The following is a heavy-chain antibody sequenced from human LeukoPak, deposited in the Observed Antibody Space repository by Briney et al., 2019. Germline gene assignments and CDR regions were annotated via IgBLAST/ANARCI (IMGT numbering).Heavy chain of an antibody. J-gene: IGHJ4*02. V-gene: IGHV4-39*01. CDR1: GGSISSSSYY. D-gene: IGHD1-26*01. CDR2: IYYSGIT. Sequence: SETLSLTCTVSGGSISSSSYYWGWIGQPPGQGLEWIGSIYYSGITYYNPSLKSRVTISVDTSKNQFSLKLSSVTAADTAVYYCARHFTSGSYSPAGYWGQGTLVTVSS. CDR3: ARHFTSGSYSPAGY.